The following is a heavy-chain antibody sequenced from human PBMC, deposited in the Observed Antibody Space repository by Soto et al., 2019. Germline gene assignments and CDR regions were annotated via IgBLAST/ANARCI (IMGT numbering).Heavy chain of an antibody. CDR2: IYYSGST. CDR3: ASRKYYYGSGSPFLFDY. J-gene: IGHJ4*02. V-gene: IGHV4-39*01. CDR1: GGSISSSSYY. D-gene: IGHD3-10*01. Sequence: QLQLQESGPGLVKPSETLSLTCTVSGGSISSSSYYWGWIRQPPGKGLEWIGSIYYSGSTYYNPSLTGRVTLTVDTSNNQFSRKLSSVTAADTAVYYCASRKYYYGSGSPFLFDYWGQGTLVTVSS.